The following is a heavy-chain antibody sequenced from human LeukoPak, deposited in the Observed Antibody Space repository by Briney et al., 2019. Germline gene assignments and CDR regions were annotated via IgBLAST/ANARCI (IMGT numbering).Heavy chain of an antibody. CDR1: GFTFSSYA. J-gene: IGHJ3*02. CDR2: IKQDGSEK. D-gene: IGHD3-10*01. V-gene: IGHV3-7*01. CDR3: ARDLRAGLLWFGEYDAFDI. Sequence: GGSLRLSCAASGFTFSSYAMSWVRQAPGKGLEWVANIKQDGSEKYYVDSVKGRFTISRDNAKNSLYLQMNSLRAEDTAVYYCARDLRAGLLWFGEYDAFDIWGQGTTVTVSS.